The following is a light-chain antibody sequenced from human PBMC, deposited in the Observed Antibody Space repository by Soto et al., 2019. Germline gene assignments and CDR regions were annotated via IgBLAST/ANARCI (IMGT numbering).Light chain of an antibody. CDR2: GAS. CDR3: QQYNNWPRT. J-gene: IGKJ2*01. V-gene: IGKV3-15*01. Sequence: EVVMTQSPVTLSVSPGERATLSCRANQSVSSNLAWYQQKPGQAPWLLIYGASTRATGIPARFSGSGSGTEFTLTISSLQSEDFAVYYCQQYNNWPRTFGQGTKLEIK. CDR1: QSVSSN.